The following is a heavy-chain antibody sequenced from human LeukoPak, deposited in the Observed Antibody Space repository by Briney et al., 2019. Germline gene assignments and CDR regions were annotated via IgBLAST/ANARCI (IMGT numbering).Heavy chain of an antibody. CDR1: GLTVSSNY. Sequence: GGSLRLSCAATGLTVSSNYMSWVRQAPGKGLEWVSVFYNGINTYYADSVKGRFTTSRDNSKNSLYLQMNSLRAEDTAVYYCARSTPHSSSWYGYWGQGTLVTVSS. CDR2: FYNGINT. V-gene: IGHV3-66*01. CDR3: ARSTPHSSSWYGY. J-gene: IGHJ4*02. D-gene: IGHD6-13*01.